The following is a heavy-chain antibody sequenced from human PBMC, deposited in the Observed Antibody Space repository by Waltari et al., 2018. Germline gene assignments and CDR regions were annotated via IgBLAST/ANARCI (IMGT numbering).Heavy chain of an antibody. J-gene: IGHJ3*02. Sequence: QLQLQESGPGLVKPSETLSLTCTVPGDSFSSDNYYWGWVRQPPGKWPEWIGSVYYSGSTYDNPSLKSRVTISIDTSKNQFSLMLSSVTAADTAVYYCARHYRADGGSFDIWGQGTMVTVSS. D-gene: IGHD1-26*01. CDR1: GDSFSSDNYY. V-gene: IGHV4-39*01. CDR2: VYYSGST. CDR3: ARHYRADGGSFDI.